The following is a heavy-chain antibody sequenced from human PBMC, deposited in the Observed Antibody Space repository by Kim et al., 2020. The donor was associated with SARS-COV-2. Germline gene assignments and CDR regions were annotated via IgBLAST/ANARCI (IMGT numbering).Heavy chain of an antibody. D-gene: IGHD4-4*01. CDR2: T. CDR3: TTEGSVTPIDY. J-gene: IGHJ4*02. Sequence: TDYAAPVKGRLTISRDDSKNTLYLQMNSLKTEDTAVYYCTTEGSVTPIDYWGQGTLVTVSS. V-gene: IGHV3-15*01.